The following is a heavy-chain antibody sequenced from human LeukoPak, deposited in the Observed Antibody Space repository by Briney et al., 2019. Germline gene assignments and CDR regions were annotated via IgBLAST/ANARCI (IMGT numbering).Heavy chain of an antibody. D-gene: IGHD6-6*01. CDR3: ARAGASSVY. Sequence: GGSLRLSCAASGFTFSSYSMNWVRQAPGKGLEWVSSISSSSSYISYADSVKGRFTISRDNAKTSLYLQMNSLRAEDTAVYYCARAGASSVYWGQGTLFTASP. CDR2: ISSSSSYI. CDR1: GFTFSSYS. J-gene: IGHJ4*02. V-gene: IGHV3-21*01.